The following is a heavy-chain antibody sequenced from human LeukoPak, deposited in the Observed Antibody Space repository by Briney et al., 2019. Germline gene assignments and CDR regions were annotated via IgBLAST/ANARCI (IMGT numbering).Heavy chain of an antibody. V-gene: IGHV4-59*01. CDR2: IYYSGST. J-gene: IGHJ4*02. CDR1: GGSISSYY. CDR3: ARGGYPQVGDYYDSSGYYLSFDY. Sequence: SETLSLTCTVSGGSISSYYWSWIRQPPGKGPEWIGYIYYSGSTNYNPSLKSRVTISVDTSKNQFSLKLSSVTAADTAVYYCARGGYPQVGDYYDSSGYYLSFDYWGQGTLVTVSS. D-gene: IGHD3-22*01.